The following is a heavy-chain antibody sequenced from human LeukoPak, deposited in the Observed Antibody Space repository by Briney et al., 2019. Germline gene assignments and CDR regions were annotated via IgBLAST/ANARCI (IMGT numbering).Heavy chain of an antibody. CDR3: ARLPRGKDNAFDI. CDR2: INPGDSDT. D-gene: IGHD3-16*01. V-gene: IGHV5-51*01. CDR1: GYSFTNYW. Sequence: GESLKISCKGSGYSFTNYWIGWVRQMPGKGLEWMGIINPGDSDTRYSPSFQGQVTISADKSINTAYLQWSSLKASDTAMYYCARLPRGKDNAFDIWGQGTMVTVSS. J-gene: IGHJ3*02.